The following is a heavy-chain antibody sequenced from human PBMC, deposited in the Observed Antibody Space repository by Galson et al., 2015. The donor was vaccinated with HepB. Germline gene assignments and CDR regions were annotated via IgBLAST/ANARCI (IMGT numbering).Heavy chain of an antibody. CDR2: FRSKADGGTT. Sequence: KGLEWVGRFRSKADGGTTDYAAPVKGRFTTSRDDSKSMVYLQMNSLKIEDTAVYYCTTGPEKSWSGDFDYWGQETLVTVSS. CDR3: TTGPEKSWSGDFDY. J-gene: IGHJ4*02. V-gene: IGHV3-15*01. D-gene: IGHD3-3*01.